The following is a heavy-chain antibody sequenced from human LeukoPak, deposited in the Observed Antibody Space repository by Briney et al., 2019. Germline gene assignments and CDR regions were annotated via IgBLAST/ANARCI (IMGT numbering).Heavy chain of an antibody. Sequence: SVKVSCKASGYTFTSYAMNWVRQAPGQGLEWMGGIIPIFGTANYAQKFQGRVTITADESTSTAYMELSSLRSEDTAVYYCARVGSYDYVWGSLDYWGQGTLVTVSS. J-gene: IGHJ4*02. CDR1: GYTFTSYA. CDR3: ARVGSYDYVWGSLDY. CDR2: IIPIFGTA. V-gene: IGHV1-69*13. D-gene: IGHD3-16*01.